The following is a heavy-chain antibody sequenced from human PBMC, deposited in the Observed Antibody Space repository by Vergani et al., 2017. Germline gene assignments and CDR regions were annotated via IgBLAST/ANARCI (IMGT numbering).Heavy chain of an antibody. J-gene: IGHJ6*02. D-gene: IGHD6-19*01. CDR3: ARRIAVAGTYYYGMDV. CDR1: GGSISSYY. CDR2: IYYSGST. Sequence: QVQLQESGPGLVKPSETLSLTCTVSGGSISSYYWSWIRQPPGKGLEWIGYIYYSGSTNYNPSLKSRVTISVDTSKNQFSLKLSSVTAASTAVYYCARRIAVAGTYYYGMDVWGQGTTVTVSS. V-gene: IGHV4-59*01.